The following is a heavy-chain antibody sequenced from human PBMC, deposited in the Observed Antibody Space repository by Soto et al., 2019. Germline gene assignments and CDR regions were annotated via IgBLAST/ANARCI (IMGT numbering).Heavy chain of an antibody. J-gene: IGHJ6*02. CDR2: INHSGST. D-gene: IGHD1-26*01. Sequence: QVQLQQWGAGLLKPSETLSLTCAVYGGSFSGYYWSWIRQPPGKGLEWIGEINHSGSTNYNPSLKSLVTISVDTSKNQFSLKLSSVTAADTAVYYCARGRAYYYYGMDVWGQGTTVTVSS. V-gene: IGHV4-34*01. CDR3: ARGRAYYYYGMDV. CDR1: GGSFSGYY.